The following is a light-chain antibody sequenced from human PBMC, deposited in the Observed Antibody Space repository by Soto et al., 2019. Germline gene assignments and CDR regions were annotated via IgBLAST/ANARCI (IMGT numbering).Light chain of an antibody. CDR3: PQDYNYPRR. V-gene: IGKV1-6*01. CDR1: QGIRKD. CDR2: AAS. J-gene: IGKJ1*01. Sequence: AVSSSKEDRVTITCRASQGIRKDLGWYQVKPGKAPKLLIYAASTLQSGVPSRFSGSASGTDFTLTISSLQPEDFATYYCPQDYNYPRRFGQGTKVAIK.